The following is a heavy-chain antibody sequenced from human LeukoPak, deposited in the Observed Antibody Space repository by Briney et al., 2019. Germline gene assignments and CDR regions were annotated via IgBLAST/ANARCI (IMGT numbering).Heavy chain of an antibody. V-gene: IGHV3-66*01. CDR1: GFTVSSNY. J-gene: IGHJ2*01. CDR3: ARDLGLYWYFDL. D-gene: IGHD7-27*01. CDR2: IYSGGST. Sequence: PGGSLRLSCAASGFTVSSNYMSWVRQVPGKGLEWVSLIYSGGSTYYADSLKGSFTISRDNSKNTLYLQMNSLRAEDTAVYYCARDLGLYWYFDLWGRGTPVTVSS.